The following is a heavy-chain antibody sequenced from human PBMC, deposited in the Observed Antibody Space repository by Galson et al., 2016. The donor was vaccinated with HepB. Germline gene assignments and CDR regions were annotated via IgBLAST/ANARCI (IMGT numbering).Heavy chain of an antibody. D-gene: IGHD6-6*01. J-gene: IGHJ6*02. Sequence: SLRLSCAASGFTFSSYGMHWVRQAPGKGLEWVAVISYDGSNKYYADSVKGRFTISRDNSKNTLYLQMNSLRAEDTAVYYCAKDYGAALTYYYAMDVWGQGTTVTVSS. CDR2: ISYDGSNK. V-gene: IGHV3-30*18. CDR3: AKDYGAALTYYYAMDV. CDR1: GFTFSSYG.